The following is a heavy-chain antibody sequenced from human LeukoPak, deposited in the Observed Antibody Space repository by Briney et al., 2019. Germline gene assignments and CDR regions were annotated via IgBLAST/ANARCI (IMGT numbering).Heavy chain of an antibody. CDR2: IYHSGST. V-gene: IGHV4-4*02. CDR1: GGSISSSNW. J-gene: IGHJ6*02. CDR3: ARDSSSGWYGYYYYYGMDV. D-gene: IGHD6-19*01. Sequence: SETLSLTCAVSGGSISSSNWWSWVRPPPGKGLEWIGEIYHSGSTNYNPSLKSRVTISVDKSKNQFSLKLSSVTAADTAVYYCARDSSSGWYGYYYYYGMDVWGQGTTATVSS.